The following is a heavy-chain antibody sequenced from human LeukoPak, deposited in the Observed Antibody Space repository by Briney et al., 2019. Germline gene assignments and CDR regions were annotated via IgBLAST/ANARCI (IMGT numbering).Heavy chain of an antibody. V-gene: IGHV3-23*01. D-gene: IGHD3-10*01. CDR2: ISGNGGST. Sequence: GGSLRLSCAAPGFTFSSYAMNWVRQAPGKGLEWVSGISGNGGSTYYADSVKGRFTISRDNSKDTLYLQMNSLRAEDTAVYYCAKRSRRLTIVRGVPREDVWGQGTTVTVSS. CDR1: GFTFSSYA. CDR3: AKRSRRLTIVRGVPREDV. J-gene: IGHJ6*02.